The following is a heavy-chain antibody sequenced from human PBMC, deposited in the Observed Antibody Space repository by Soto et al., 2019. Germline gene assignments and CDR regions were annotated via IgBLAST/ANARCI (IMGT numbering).Heavy chain of an antibody. J-gene: IGHJ4*02. Sequence: SVKVSCKASGFTFTSSAVQWVRQARGQRLEWIGWIVVGSGNTNYAQKFQERVTITRDMSTSTAYMELSSLRSEDTAVYYCAAAPPHSSGYSLDYWGQGTLVTVSS. V-gene: IGHV1-58*01. CDR2: IVVGSGNT. CDR1: GFTFTSSA. D-gene: IGHD3-22*01. CDR3: AAAPPHSSGYSLDY.